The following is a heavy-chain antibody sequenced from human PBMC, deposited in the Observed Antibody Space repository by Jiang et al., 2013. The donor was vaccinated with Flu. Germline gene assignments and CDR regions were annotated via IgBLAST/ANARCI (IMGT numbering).Heavy chain of an antibody. J-gene: IGHJ4*02. V-gene: IGHV3-23*04. CDR1: GFTFSSYA. D-gene: IGHD6-13*01. Sequence: QLVESGGGLVQPGGSLRLSCAASGFTFSSYAMSWVRQAPGKGLGWVSGISGDVSITYYADSVKGRFIISRDNSKNTLYLQMNSLRAEDTALYYCAKDQRYSNFPPYYFDYWGQGTLVTVSS. CDR2: ISGDVSIT. CDR3: AKDQRYSNFPPYYFDY.